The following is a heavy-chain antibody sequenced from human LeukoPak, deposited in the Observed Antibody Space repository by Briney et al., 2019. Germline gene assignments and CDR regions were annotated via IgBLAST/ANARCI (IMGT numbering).Heavy chain of an antibody. Sequence: SETLSLTCTVSGGSISSSSYYWGWIRQPPGKGLEWVGSIYYSGSTYYNPSLKSRVTISVDTSKNQFSLKLSSVTAADTAVYYCARIGSIYSSGTFADYWGQGTLVTVSS. CDR1: GGSISSSSYY. J-gene: IGHJ4*02. CDR3: ARIGSIYSSGTFADY. CDR2: IYYSGST. D-gene: IGHD5-18*01. V-gene: IGHV4-39*01.